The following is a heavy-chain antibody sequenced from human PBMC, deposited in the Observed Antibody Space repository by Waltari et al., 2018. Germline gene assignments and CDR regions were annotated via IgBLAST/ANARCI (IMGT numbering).Heavy chain of an antibody. V-gene: IGHV3-9*01. J-gene: IGHJ4*02. D-gene: IGHD3-3*01. CDR3: AKVGVEWLFQRGGFDY. Sequence: EVQLVESGGGLVQPGRSLRLSCAASGFTFDDYAMHWGRQAPGKGLEWVSGISWNSGSIGYADSVKGRFTISRDNAKNSLYLQMNSLRAEDTALYYCAKVGVEWLFQRGGFDYWGQGTLVTVSS. CDR1: GFTFDDYA. CDR2: ISWNSGSI.